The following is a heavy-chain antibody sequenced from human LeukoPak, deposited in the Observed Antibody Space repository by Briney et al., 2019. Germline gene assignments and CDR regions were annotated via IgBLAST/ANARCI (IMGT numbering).Heavy chain of an antibody. CDR3: ARDREYSYGFYYYYGMDV. CDR2: IYHSGST. V-gene: IGHV4-4*02. CDR1: GGSISSSNW. Sequence: SGTLSLTCAVSGGSISSSNWWSWVRQPPGKGLEWIGEIYHSGSTNYNSSLKSRVTISVDKSKNQLSLKLSSVTAADTAVYYCARDREYSYGFYYYYGMDVWGQGTTVTVSS. D-gene: IGHD5-18*01. J-gene: IGHJ6*02.